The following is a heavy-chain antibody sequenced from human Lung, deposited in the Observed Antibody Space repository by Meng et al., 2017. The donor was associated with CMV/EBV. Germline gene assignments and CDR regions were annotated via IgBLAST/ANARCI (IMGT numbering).Heavy chain of an antibody. V-gene: IGHV1-2*02. D-gene: IGHD2-15*01. CDR1: GYTFTGYY. Sequence: ASVKVSCKASGYTFTGYYMHWVRQAPGQGLEWMGWIKPNSGGTNYAQKFQGRVTMTRDTSISTAYMELSRLRSDDTAVNYCSREVDVQLGYCSGGSCYGRGSWFDPWGQGTLVTVSS. CDR3: SREVDVQLGYCSGGSCYGRGSWFDP. J-gene: IGHJ5*02. CDR2: IKPNSGGT.